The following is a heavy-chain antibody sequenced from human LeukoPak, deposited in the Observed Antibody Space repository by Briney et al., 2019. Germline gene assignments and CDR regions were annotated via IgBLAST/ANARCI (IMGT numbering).Heavy chain of an antibody. CDR3: ATTIVVVPAAYL. CDR1: GYTFTSYD. J-gene: IGHJ5*02. D-gene: IGHD2-2*01. Sequence: GASVKVSCKASGYTFTSYDINWVRQATGQGLEWMGWMNPNSGNTGYAQKFQGRVTMTRNTSISTAYMELSSLRSEDTAVYYCATTIVVVPAAYLWGQGTLVTVSS. V-gene: IGHV1-8*01. CDR2: MNPNSGNT.